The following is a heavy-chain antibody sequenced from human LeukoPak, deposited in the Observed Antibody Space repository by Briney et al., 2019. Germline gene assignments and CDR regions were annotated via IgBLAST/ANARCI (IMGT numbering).Heavy chain of an antibody. V-gene: IGHV1-24*01. Sequence: ASVKVSCKASGGILSKWSISWVRQAPGQGLEWVGGFDPEDGETIYAQKFQGRVTMTEDTSTDTAYMELSSLRSEDTAVYYCATDWAVGAHLYWGQGTLVTVSS. J-gene: IGHJ4*02. D-gene: IGHD3-10*01. CDR3: ATDWAVGAHLY. CDR2: FDPEDGET. CDR1: GGILSKWS.